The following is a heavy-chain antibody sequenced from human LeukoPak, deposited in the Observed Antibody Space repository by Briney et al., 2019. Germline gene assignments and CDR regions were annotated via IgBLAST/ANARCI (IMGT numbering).Heavy chain of an antibody. CDR3: VRVGTDSIGSYPDY. CDR2: IWSDGSKK. J-gene: IGHJ4*02. V-gene: IGHV3-33*08. CDR1: GFTFSSYA. Sequence: GGSLRLSCAASGFTFSSYAMSWVRQAPGQGLEWVAVIWSDGSKKYHADSVKGRFTISRDNTKNMLYLQMNSLRAEDTAIYYCVRVGTDSIGSYPDYWGQGTLVTVTS. D-gene: IGHD3-22*01.